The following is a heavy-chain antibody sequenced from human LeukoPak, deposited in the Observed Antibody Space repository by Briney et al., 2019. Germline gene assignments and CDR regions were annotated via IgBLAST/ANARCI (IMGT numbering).Heavy chain of an antibody. D-gene: IGHD2-2*01. J-gene: IGHJ5*02. V-gene: IGHV1-2*02. CDR2: INPNSGGT. Sequence: APVKVSCKASGYTFTGYYMHWVRQAPGQGLEWMGWINPNSGGTNYAQKFQGRVTMTRDTSISTAYMELSRLRSDDTAVYYCARDRGYCSSTSCPPHWFDPWGQGTLVTVSS. CDR1: GYTFTGYY. CDR3: ARDRGYCSSTSCPPHWFDP.